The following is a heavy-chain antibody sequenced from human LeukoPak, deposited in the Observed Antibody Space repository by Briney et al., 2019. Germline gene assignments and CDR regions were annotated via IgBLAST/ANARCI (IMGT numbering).Heavy chain of an antibody. D-gene: IGHD3-22*01. CDR2: IFYSGST. CDR1: GGSISSSGYY. J-gene: IGHJ4*02. V-gene: IGHV4-31*11. CDR3: ARANYYDSGGYLPVVYPSDY. Sequence: PSQTLSLTCAVSGGSISSSGYYWSWIRQHPGKGLEWIVYIFYSGSTYYNPSLKSRVTISLDTSKNQFSLKLSSVTAADTAVYYCARANYYDSGGYLPVVYPSDYWGQGTLVTVSS.